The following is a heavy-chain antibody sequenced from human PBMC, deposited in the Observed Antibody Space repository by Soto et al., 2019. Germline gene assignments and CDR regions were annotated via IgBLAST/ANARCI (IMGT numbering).Heavy chain of an antibody. CDR3: AKDECSSRWLQLTYYYYGMDV. CDR2: ISYDGSNK. J-gene: IGHJ6*02. Sequence: QVQLVESGGGVVQPGRSLRLSCAASGFTFSSYGMHWVRQAPGKGLERVAVISYDGSNKYYADSVKGRFTISRDNSKNTLYLKMSSLRAENTAVYYSAKDECSSRWLQLTYYYYGMDVWGQGTTVTVSS. D-gene: IGHD6-13*01. V-gene: IGHV3-30*18. CDR1: GFTFSSYG.